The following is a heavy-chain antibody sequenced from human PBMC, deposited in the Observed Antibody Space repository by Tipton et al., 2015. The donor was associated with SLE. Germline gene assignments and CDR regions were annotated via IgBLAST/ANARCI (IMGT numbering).Heavy chain of an antibody. J-gene: IGHJ3*02. CDR1: GYSISSGYY. CDR3: ARLDYSGSLGAFDI. CDR2: IYHSGST. Sequence: TLSLTCTVSGYSISSGYYWGWIRQPPGKGLEWIGSIYHSGSTYYNPSLKSRVTISVDTSKNQFSLKLSSVTAADTAVYYCARLDYSGSLGAFDIWGQGTMVTVSS. V-gene: IGHV4-38-2*02. D-gene: IGHD1-26*01.